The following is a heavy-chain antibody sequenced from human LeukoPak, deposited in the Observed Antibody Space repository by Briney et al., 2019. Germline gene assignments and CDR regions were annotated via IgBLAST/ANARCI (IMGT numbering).Heavy chain of an antibody. D-gene: IGHD3-9*01. CDR3: ARWDDLFLIDF. CDR2: ISTSSSSK. V-gene: IGHV3-21*01. Sequence: SGGSLRLSCAASGFTFSSYSLNWVRQAPGKGLEWVSSISTSSSSKYYADSVKGRFTVSRDNAKNSLDLQMNSLRAEDTAVYYCARWDDLFLIDFWGQGTLVTVSS. CDR1: GFTFSSYS. J-gene: IGHJ4*02.